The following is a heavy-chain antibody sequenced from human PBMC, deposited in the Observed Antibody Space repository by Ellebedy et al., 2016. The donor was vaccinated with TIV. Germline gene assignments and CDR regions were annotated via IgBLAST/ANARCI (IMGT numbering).Heavy chain of an antibody. D-gene: IGHD3-16*01. J-gene: IGHJ6*02. CDR1: GFSVSG. CDR3: VKGAYPVPTVMAV. V-gene: IGHV3-30*02. CDR2: IRSDGYTK. Sequence: PGGSLRLSCATSGFSVSGMHWVRQAPGKGLEWVAFIRSDGYTKYYTDSVKGRFTISRDSSKNTLDLQMNSLRAEDTALYYCVKGAYPVPTVMAVWGPGTMVTVS.